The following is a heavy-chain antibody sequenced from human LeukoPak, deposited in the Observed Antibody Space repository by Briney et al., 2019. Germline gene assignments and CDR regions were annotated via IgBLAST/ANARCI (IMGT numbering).Heavy chain of an antibody. CDR1: GYTLTELS. CDR3: ATDPLRITMRH. V-gene: IGHV1-24*01. CDR2: FDPEDGET. Sequence: ASVKVSCKVSGYTLTELSMHWVRQAPGKGLEWMGGFDPEDGETIYAQKFQGRVTMTGDTSTDTAYMELSSLRSEDTAVYYCATDPLRITMRHWGQGTLVTVSS. D-gene: IGHD3-22*01. J-gene: IGHJ4*02.